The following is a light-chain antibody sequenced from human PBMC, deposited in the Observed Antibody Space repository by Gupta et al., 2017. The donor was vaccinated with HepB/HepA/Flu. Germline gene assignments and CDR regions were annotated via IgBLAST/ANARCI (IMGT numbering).Light chain of an antibody. V-gene: IGLV2-8*01. Sequence: QSALTQPPSASGSPGQSVTISCTGTSSDVGGYNYVSYQQHPGKAPKLMLYEVSKRPSGVPDRFSGSKSGNTASLTVSGLQAEDEADYYCSSYAGSNNYNVVFGGGTKLTVL. J-gene: IGLJ2*01. CDR1: SSDVGGYNY. CDR3: SSYAGSNNYNVV. CDR2: EVS.